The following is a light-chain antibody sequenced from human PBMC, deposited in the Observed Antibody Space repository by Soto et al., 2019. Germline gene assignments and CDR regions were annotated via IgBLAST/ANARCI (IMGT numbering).Light chain of an antibody. CDR3: SSFAGSNNFPYV. V-gene: IGLV2-8*01. Sequence: SALTQPPSASGSPGQSVTISCTGTSSDVGAYDYVSWYQQHPGKAPKFMIYEINKRPSGVPDRFSGSKSGNTASLTVSGLQAEDEADYYCSSFAGSNNFPYVFGTGTKVTVL. CDR2: EIN. CDR1: SSDVGAYDY. J-gene: IGLJ1*01.